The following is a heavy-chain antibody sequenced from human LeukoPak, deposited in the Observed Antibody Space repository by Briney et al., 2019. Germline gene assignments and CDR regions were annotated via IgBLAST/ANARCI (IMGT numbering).Heavy chain of an antibody. Sequence: HPGGSLRLSCTASGFTFCDYPMSWFRQAPGKAREGVGFIRSKAYGRKTEYAASVKGRFTISRDDSKSIAYLQMNSLKTEDTAVYYCTRGKGDQGWYWGQGTLVTVSS. D-gene: IGHD2-15*01. CDR3: TRGKGDQGWY. V-gene: IGHV3-49*03. CDR2: IRSKAYGRKT. CDR1: GFTFCDYP. J-gene: IGHJ4*02.